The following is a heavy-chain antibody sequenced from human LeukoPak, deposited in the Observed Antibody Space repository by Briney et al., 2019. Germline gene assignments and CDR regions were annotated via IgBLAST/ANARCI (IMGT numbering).Heavy chain of an antibody. J-gene: IGHJ4*02. D-gene: IGHD3-22*01. CDR1: GGSVSSSH. Sequence: SETLSLNCTVSGGSVSSSHWNWIRQPPGKGLEWIGNVDYSGSTKYNPSLRCRVTMSLDTSNNQFSLKLRSVTASDTALYYCTRGYYEPFDRWGQGTLVTVSS. CDR2: VDYSGST. CDR3: TRGYYEPFDR. V-gene: IGHV4-59*02.